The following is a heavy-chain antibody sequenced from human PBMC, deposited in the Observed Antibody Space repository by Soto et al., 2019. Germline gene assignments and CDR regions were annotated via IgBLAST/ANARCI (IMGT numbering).Heavy chain of an antibody. Sequence: QDHLAQSGAEVKKPGSSVTGSCKASGGTFNSYGISWVRQAPGQGLAWMGVIIPLYGTVNYAQKFQGRVSITADKSTSTAYMDLSSLRSDATAVYYCARVRGIRGVIPSHFGLWGQGTLVTVSS. D-gene: IGHD3-10*01. V-gene: IGHV1-69*06. J-gene: IGHJ4*02. CDR2: IIPLYGTV. CDR1: GGTFNSYG. CDR3: ARVRGIRGVIPSHFGL.